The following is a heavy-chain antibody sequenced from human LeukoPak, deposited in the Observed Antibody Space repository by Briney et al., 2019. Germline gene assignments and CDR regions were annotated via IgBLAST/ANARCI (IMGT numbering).Heavy chain of an antibody. V-gene: IGHV4-61*02. CDR1: GGSISSGSYY. CDR2: IYTSGST. CDR3: ARGSVQLERLGWFDP. D-gene: IGHD1-1*01. J-gene: IGHJ5*02. Sequence: PSETLSLTCTVSGGSISSGSYYWSWLRQPAGKGLEWIGRIYTSGSTNYNPSLKSRVTISVDTSKNQFSLKLSSVTAADTAVYYCARGSVQLERLGWFDPWGQGTLVTVSS.